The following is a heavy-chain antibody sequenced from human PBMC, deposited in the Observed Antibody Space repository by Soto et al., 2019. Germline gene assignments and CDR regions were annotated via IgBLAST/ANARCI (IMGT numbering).Heavy chain of an antibody. V-gene: IGHV3-30*18. CDR2: ISYDGSNK. Sequence: QVQLVESGGGVVQPGRSLRLSCAASGFTFSSYGMHWVREAPGKGLEWVAVISYDGSNKYYADSVKGRFTIPRDNSKNTLYLQMNSLRAEDTAVYYCAKEGATVTAYWYFDLWGRGTLVTVSS. J-gene: IGHJ2*01. CDR3: AKEGATVTAYWYFDL. D-gene: IGHD4-17*01. CDR1: GFTFSSYG.